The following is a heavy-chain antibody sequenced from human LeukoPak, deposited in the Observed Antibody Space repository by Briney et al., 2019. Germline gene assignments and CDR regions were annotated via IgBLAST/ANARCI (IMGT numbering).Heavy chain of an antibody. Sequence: NPSETLSLTCTVSGGSISSYYWSWIRQPAGKGLEWIGRIYTSGSTNYNPSLKSRVTMSVDTSKNQFSLKLSSVTAADTAVYYCARDGSAAGNTAFDIWGQGTMVTVSS. CDR3: ARDGSAAGNTAFDI. CDR2: IYTSGST. V-gene: IGHV4-4*07. J-gene: IGHJ3*02. CDR1: GGSISSYY. D-gene: IGHD6-13*01.